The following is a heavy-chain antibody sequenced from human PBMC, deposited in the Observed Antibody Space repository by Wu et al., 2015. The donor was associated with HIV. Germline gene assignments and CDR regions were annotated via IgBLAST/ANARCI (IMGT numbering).Heavy chain of an antibody. V-gene: IGHV1-2*02. CDR2: FNPKSGGF. J-gene: IGHJ6*03. CDR3: VTSSNFRNSGRDYYYIDV. D-gene: IGHD6-13*01. Sequence: QVQLVQSGAEVKKPGASVKVSCKASGYIFSDNYIHWLRRAPGQRLKWMGWFNPKSGGFFVADDFQGRVTMSRDTATTAYLDLTRLDFDDTAVYYCVTSSNFRNSGRDYYYIDVWGKGTTSSSP. CDR1: GYIFSDNY.